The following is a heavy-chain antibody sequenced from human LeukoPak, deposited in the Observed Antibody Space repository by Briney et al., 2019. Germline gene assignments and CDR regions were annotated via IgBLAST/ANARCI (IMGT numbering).Heavy chain of an antibody. CDR3: ARQFYTAIVLFWFDP. CDR1: GDSISSKSYY. J-gene: IGHJ5*02. D-gene: IGHD5-18*01. CDR2: MYYSGST. V-gene: IGHV4-39*01. Sequence: SETLSLTCTVSGDSISSKSYYWGWIRQPPGKGLVWIGSMYYSGSTYYNSSLKCRVTISVDTSKNQFSLKLSSVTAADTAVDYCARQFYTAIVLFWFDPWGLGTLVTVSS.